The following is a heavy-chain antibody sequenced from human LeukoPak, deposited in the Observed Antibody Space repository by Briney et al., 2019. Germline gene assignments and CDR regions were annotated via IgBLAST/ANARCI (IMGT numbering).Heavy chain of an antibody. CDR2: INSDGSSI. D-gene: IGHD6-13*01. CDR3: ARDPESSSFDL. CDR1: GFTFSNYW. Sequence: SGGSLRLSCAASGFTFSNYWMHWVRQAPGKGLVWVSRINSDGSSISYADSVKGRFTISRDNAKKSLYLEINSLRADDTAVYYCARDPESSSFDLWGRGALVTVSS. J-gene: IGHJ4*02. V-gene: IGHV3-74*01.